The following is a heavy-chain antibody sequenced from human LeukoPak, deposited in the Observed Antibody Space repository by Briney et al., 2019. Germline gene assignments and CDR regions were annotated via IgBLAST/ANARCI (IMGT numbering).Heavy chain of an antibody. Sequence: PSETLSLTCAVYGGSFSGYYWSWIRQPPGKGLEWIGEINHSGSTNYNPSLKSRVTISVDTSKNQFSLKLSSVAAADTAVYYCASSRYWGQGTLVTVSS. D-gene: IGHD4-11*01. CDR2: INHSGST. CDR1: GGSFSGYY. V-gene: IGHV4-34*01. CDR3: ASSRY. J-gene: IGHJ4*02.